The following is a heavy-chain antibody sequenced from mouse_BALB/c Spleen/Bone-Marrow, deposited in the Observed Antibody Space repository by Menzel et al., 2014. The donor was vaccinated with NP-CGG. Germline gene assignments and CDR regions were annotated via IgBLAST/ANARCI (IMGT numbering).Heavy chain of an antibody. CDR1: GFTFSSFG. CDR3: ARGYYYGSSHYWYFDV. J-gene: IGHJ1*01. D-gene: IGHD1-1*01. CDR2: ISSGSSST. V-gene: IGHV5-17*02. Sequence: EVKLMESGGGLVQPGGSRKLSCVASGFTFSSFGMHWVRQAPEKGLEWVAYISSGSSSTYYADTLKGRFTISRDNPKNTLFLQMTSLRSEDTAMYYCARGYYYGSSHYWYFDVWGAGTTVTASS.